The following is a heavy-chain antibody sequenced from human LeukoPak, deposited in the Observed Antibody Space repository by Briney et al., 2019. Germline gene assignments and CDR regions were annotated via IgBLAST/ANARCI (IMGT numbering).Heavy chain of an antibody. CDR3: ARDHGPFDY. Sequence: GSLRLSCAASGFTLTNYWMGWVRQAPGKGLEWVANIRPEGSDKYYVDSVKGRFTISRDNSKNTLYLQMNSLRAEDTAVYYCARDHGPFDYWGQGTLVTVSS. V-gene: IGHV3-7*01. CDR2: IRPEGSDK. CDR1: GFTLTNYW. J-gene: IGHJ4*02.